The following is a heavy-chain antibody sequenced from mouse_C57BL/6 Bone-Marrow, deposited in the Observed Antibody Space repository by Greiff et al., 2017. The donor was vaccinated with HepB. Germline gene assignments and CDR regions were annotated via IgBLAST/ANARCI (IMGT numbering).Heavy chain of an antibody. V-gene: IGHV1-42*01. J-gene: IGHJ2*01. CDR2: INPSTGGT. D-gene: IGHD1-1*01. CDR1: GYSFTGYY. CDR3: VRYGGSSYEDYFDY. Sequence: VQLQQSGPELVKPGASVKISCKASGYSFTGYYMNWVKQSPEKSLEWIGEINPSTGGTTYNQKFKAKATLTVDKSSSTAYMQLKSLTSEDSAVYYCVRYGGSSYEDYFDYWGQGTTLTVSS.